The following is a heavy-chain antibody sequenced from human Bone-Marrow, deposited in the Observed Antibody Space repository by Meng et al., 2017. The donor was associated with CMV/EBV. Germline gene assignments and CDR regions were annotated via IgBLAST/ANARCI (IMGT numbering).Heavy chain of an antibody. D-gene: IGHD6-13*01. CDR1: GGSISSYY. J-gene: IGHJ6*02. V-gene: IGHV4-59*01. CDR2: IYYSGST. Sequence: SETLSLTCTVAGGSISSYYWSWIRQPPGKGLEWIGYIYYSGSTNYNPSLKSRVTISVDTSKNQFSLKLSFVTAADTAVYYCARGNSSPWYYYYGMDVWGQGTTVTGSS. CDR3: ARGNSSPWYYYYGMDV.